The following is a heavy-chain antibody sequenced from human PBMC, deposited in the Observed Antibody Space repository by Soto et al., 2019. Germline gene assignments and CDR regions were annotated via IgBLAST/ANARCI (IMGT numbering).Heavy chain of an antibody. CDR3: ARETLNRTTYYYYYGMDV. J-gene: IGHJ6*02. CDR1: GFTCSDYY. CDR2: ISSSGSTI. Sequence: QGQLVESGVSLVQPVVSLRLSCAASGFTCSDYYMSWIRQAPGKGLEWVSYISSSGSTIYYADSVKGRFTSSRDNAKNSLYLQMNRLRAEDTAVYYCARETLNRTTYYYYYGMDVWGHGTTVTVSS. D-gene: IGHD1-1*01. V-gene: IGHV3-11*01.